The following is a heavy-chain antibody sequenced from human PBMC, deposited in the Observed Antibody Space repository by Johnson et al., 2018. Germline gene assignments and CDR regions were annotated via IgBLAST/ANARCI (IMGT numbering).Heavy chain of an antibody. Sequence: EVQLVESGGGLVQPGGSLRLSCAASGFTFSAHYMDWVRQAPGKGLEWVGRTRDTSNSYTTEYAASVKGRFTISRDDSKNSQYRQMNSLKTEDTAGDYCVGASGMTYPYFQHGGHGTLVTVAS. CDR2: TRDTSNSYTT. CDR3: VGASGMTYPYFQH. CDR1: GFTFSAHY. V-gene: IGHV3-72*01. J-gene: IGHJ1*01. D-gene: IGHD3-10*01.